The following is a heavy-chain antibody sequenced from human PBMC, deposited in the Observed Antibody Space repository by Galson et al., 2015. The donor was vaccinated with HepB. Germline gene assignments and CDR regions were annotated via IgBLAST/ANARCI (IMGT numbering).Heavy chain of an antibody. J-gene: IGHJ1*01. V-gene: IGHV3-9*01. Sequence: SLRLSCAASGFKFDDYAMHWVRQAPGKGLEWVSGVSWNSGNIDHADSVKGRFTISRDNAKNSLYLQMNRLRTEDTALYYCGKGRGAAAGKGYIQQWGQGTLVIVSS. CDR3: GKGRGAAAGKGYIQQ. D-gene: IGHD6-13*01. CDR2: VSWNSGNI. CDR1: GFKFDDYA.